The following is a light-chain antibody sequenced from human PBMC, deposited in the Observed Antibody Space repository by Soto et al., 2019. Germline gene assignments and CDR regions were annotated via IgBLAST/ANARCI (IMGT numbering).Light chain of an antibody. CDR3: QQYYSTLWT. CDR1: QSILYSSNNKNY. Sequence: DNLMTQSPYSLSVSLGERATINCKSSQSILYSSNNKNYLAWYQQRPGQPPKLLIYWASIRESGVPDRFSGSGSGTDFTLTISSLQAEDVAVYYCQQYYSTLWTFGQGTKVDIK. V-gene: IGKV4-1*01. J-gene: IGKJ1*01. CDR2: WAS.